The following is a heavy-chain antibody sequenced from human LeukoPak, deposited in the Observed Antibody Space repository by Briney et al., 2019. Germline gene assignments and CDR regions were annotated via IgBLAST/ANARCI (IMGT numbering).Heavy chain of an antibody. J-gene: IGHJ4*02. CDR2: MSATVGGA. CDR1: GMTLSNYG. V-gene: IGHV3-23*01. D-gene: IGHD3-22*01. CDR3: AKRGVVIRVILVGFHKEAYYFDS. Sequence: GGSLRLSCAVSGMTLSNYGMTWVGEAPGKGVKWFGGMSATVGGATYADSVKGRVTISRDNPKNTLYLQMNSLRAEDTAVYFCAKRGVVIRVILVGFHKEAYYFDSWGQGALVTVSS.